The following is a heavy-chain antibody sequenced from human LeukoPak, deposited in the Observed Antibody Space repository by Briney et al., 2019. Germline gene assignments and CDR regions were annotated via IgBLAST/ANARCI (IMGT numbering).Heavy chain of an antibody. J-gene: IGHJ4*02. V-gene: IGHV3-23*01. CDR3: ATYRQVLLPFES. CDR2: IFPSGSEI. CDR1: GFTFSTFA. Sequence: GGSLRLSCEASGFTFSTFAMIWVRQPPGKGLEWVSSIFPSGSEIHYADSVRGRFTISRDNSKSTLSLQMNSLRAEDTAIYYCATYRQVLLPFESWGQGTLVTVSS. D-gene: IGHD2-8*02.